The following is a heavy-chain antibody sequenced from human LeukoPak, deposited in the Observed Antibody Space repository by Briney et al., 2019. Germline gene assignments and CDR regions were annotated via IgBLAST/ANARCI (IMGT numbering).Heavy chain of an antibody. Sequence: SETLSLTCTVSGGSVSGSTYYWNWIRQPPGKGLEWIGYIYHSGSTTNYNPSLKCRATITVDTSKNQFSLKLNYVTAADTAVYYCARDEDNCGRYYYYMDVWGKGTTVTVSS. D-gene: IGHD2-21*01. CDR3: ARDEDNCGRYYYYMDV. J-gene: IGHJ6*03. V-gene: IGHV4-61*01. CDR1: GGSVSGSTYY. CDR2: IYHSGSTT.